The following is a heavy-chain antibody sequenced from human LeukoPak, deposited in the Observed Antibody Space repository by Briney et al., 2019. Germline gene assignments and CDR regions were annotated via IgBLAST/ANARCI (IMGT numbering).Heavy chain of an antibody. Sequence: GGSLRLSCAASGFIFSRYSMNWVRQAPGKGLEWVSCISINSNNINYADSVKGRFTISRDNAKNSLYLQMNSLRAEDTAVYYCARDPTSSWETAFDIWGQGTMVTVSS. D-gene: IGHD1-26*01. CDR2: ISINSNNI. CDR3: ARDPTSSWETAFDI. CDR1: GFIFSRYS. J-gene: IGHJ3*02. V-gene: IGHV3-21*01.